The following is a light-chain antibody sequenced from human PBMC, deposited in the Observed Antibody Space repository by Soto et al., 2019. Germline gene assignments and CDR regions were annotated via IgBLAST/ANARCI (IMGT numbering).Light chain of an antibody. Sequence: EIGLTQSPGTLSLSPGERATLSCRASQSVSSSYLAWYQQTPGQAPRLLIYGASSRATGIPDRFSGTASETDFTLTISRLEPEDFAVYYCQQYDSPPKTFGQGTKVEMK. CDR3: QQYDSPPKT. CDR2: GAS. CDR1: QSVSSSY. J-gene: IGKJ1*01. V-gene: IGKV3-20*01.